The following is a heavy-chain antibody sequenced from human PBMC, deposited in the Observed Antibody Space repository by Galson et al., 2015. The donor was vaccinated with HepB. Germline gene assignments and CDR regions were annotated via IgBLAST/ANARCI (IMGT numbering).Heavy chain of an antibody. Sequence: SVKVSCKASGGTFSSYAISWVRQAPGQGLEWMGGIIPIFGTANYAQKFQGRVTITADKSTSTAYMELSSLRSEDTAVYYCARPYRTLYYYYGMDVWGQGTTVTVSS. J-gene: IGHJ6*02. CDR2: IIPIFGTA. CDR1: GGTFSSYA. CDR3: ARPYRTLYYYYGMDV. V-gene: IGHV1-69*06.